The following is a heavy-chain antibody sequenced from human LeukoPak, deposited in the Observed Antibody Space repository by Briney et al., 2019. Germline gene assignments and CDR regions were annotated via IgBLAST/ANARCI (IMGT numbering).Heavy chain of an antibody. CDR1: GFTVSSNY. J-gene: IGHJ4*02. D-gene: IGHD3-10*01. CDR3: RFGSGRYSFDF. Sequence: GGSLRLSCAASGFTVSSNYMSWVRQAPGKGLEWVANMNQDGIEKYYVDSVKGRFTISRDNAKNSMFLQMNSLRAEDTAVYYCRFGSGRYSFDFWGQGTLVTVSS. V-gene: IGHV3-7*01. CDR2: MNQDGIEK.